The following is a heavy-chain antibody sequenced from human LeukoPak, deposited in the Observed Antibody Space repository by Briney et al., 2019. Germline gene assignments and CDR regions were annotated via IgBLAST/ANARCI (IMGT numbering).Heavy chain of an antibody. CDR2: IHDSGST. V-gene: IGHV4-30-4*07. D-gene: IGHD6-13*01. Sequence: SETLSLTCAVPGDSISSGGYSWSWIRQTPGKGLEWIAYIHDSGSTYNNPSLKTRLSISIDTSKNQFSLKLHSVTAADTAVYYCARVVAAAGNNWFDPWGQGTLVTVSS. CDR1: GDSISSGGYS. J-gene: IGHJ5*02. CDR3: ARVVAAAGNNWFDP.